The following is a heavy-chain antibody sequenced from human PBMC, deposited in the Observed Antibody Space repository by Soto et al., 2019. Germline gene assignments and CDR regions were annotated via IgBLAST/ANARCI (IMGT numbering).Heavy chain of an antibody. D-gene: IGHD6-19*01. V-gene: IGHV3-33*01. Sequence: GGSLRLCCAASGFTFSSYGMHWFRQAPGKGPEWVAVIWNDGNRKYYADSVRGRFTISRDNSKSTLYLQMDSLRAEDTAVYYCTRALYGGAWYGGDYWGQGTLVTVSS. CDR1: GFTFSSYG. J-gene: IGHJ4*02. CDR3: TRALYGGAWYGGDY. CDR2: IWNDGNRK.